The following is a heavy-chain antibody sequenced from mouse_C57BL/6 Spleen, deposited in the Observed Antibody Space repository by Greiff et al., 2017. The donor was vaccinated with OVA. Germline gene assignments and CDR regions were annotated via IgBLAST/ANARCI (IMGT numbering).Heavy chain of an antibody. V-gene: IGHV1-81*01. Sequence: VQLQQSGAELARPGASVKLSCKASGYTFTSYGISWVKQRTGQGLEWIGEIYPRSGNTYYNEKFKGKATLTADKSSSTAYMELRSLPSEDSAVYFCAREPPPITTVVVPGDYWGQGTTLTVSS. CDR1: GYTFTSYG. D-gene: IGHD1-1*01. CDR3: AREPPPITTVVVPGDY. CDR2: IYPRSGNT. J-gene: IGHJ2*01.